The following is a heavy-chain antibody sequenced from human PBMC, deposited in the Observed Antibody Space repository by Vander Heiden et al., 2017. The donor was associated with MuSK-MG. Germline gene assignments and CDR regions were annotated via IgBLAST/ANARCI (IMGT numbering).Heavy chain of an antibody. CDR2: IYYSGSI. V-gene: IGHV4-59*08. Sequence: QVQLQESGPGLVESSGTLSLTCTVSGGSLIGYYWSWIRQPPGKGLEWIGYIYYSGSIIYNPSLKSRVAISVDTSKNQFSLNLSSVTAADTAVDYCARRSNANWCDP. CDR3: ARRSNANWCDP. J-gene: IGHJ5*02. CDR1: GGSLIGYY. D-gene: IGHD4-4*01.